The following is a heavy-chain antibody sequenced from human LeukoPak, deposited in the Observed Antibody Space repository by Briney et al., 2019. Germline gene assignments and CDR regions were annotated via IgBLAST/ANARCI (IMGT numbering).Heavy chain of an antibody. D-gene: IGHD3-3*01. V-gene: IGHV3-23*01. Sequence: GGSLRLSCAASGFTFSSYAMSWVRQAPGKGLEWVSAISGSGGSTYYADSVKGRFTISRDNSKNTLYLQMNSLRSDDTAVYYCARSFYDFWSGSISSPYYYYYMDVWGKGTTVTVSS. CDR2: ISGSGGST. CDR1: GFTFSSYA. CDR3: ARSFYDFWSGSISSPYYYYYMDV. J-gene: IGHJ6*03.